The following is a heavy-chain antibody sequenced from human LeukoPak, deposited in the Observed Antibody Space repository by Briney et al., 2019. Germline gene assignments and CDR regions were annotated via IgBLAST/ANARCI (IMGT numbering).Heavy chain of an antibody. D-gene: IGHD1-26*01. J-gene: IGHJ5*02. Sequence: GGSRRLSCAASGFTFNLYAMSWVRQVPGKGLEWVSGISGYGANTYYADSVKGRFTISRDNSKNTVYLQMTSLTVADTAVYHCAKDRGPYLGIDNNWFDPWGQGTLVTVSS. CDR3: AKDRGPYLGIDNNWFDP. CDR1: GFTFNLYA. V-gene: IGHV3-23*01. CDR2: ISGYGANT.